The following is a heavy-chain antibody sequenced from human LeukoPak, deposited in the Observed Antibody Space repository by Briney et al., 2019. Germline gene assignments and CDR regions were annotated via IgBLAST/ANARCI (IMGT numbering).Heavy chain of an antibody. Sequence: GGSLRLSCAASGFTFSSYSMNWVCQAPGKGLEWVSSISSSSSYIYYADSVKGRFTISRDNAKNSLYLQMNSLRAEDTAVYYCARVRLGIATYDYWGQGILVTVSS. D-gene: IGHD3-16*01. CDR1: GFTFSSYS. CDR2: ISSSSSYI. CDR3: ARVRLGIATYDY. J-gene: IGHJ4*02. V-gene: IGHV3-21*01.